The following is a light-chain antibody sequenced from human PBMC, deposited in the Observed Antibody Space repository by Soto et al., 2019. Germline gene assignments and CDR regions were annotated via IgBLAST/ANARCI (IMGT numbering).Light chain of an antibody. V-gene: IGLV2-14*01. CDR2: EVG. CDR1: SSDVGAYNY. J-gene: IGLJ3*02. CDR3: SSYTSSTTKV. Sequence: QSALTQPASVSGSPGQSITISCAGTSSDVGAYNYVSWYQQHPGKAPKLVIYEVGDRPSGVSNRFSGSKSGNTASLTISGLQAEDEADYYCSSYTSSTTKVFGGGTQLTVL.